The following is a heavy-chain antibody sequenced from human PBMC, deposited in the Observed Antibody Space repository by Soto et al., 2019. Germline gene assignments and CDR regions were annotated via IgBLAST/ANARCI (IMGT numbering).Heavy chain of an antibody. CDR2: ILYDGSNK. V-gene: IGHV3-30*18. CDR3: AKSRDAYNFYFYYGMDV. Sequence: QVQLVESGGGVVQAGRSLRLSCAASGFTFSNYGMHWVRQTPGKGLEWVALILYDGSNKYYADSVKGRFTISRDNSKNTLYLQVSSLRAEDTAVYYCAKSRDAYNFYFYYGMDVWGQGTTVTVYS. CDR1: GFTFSNYG. D-gene: IGHD2-2*01. J-gene: IGHJ6*02.